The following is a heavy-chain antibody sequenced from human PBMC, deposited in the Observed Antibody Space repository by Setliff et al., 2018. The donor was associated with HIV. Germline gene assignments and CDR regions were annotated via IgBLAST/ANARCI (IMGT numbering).Heavy chain of an antibody. V-gene: IGHV1-18*01. CDR3: ARAEFLGPESDFDI. J-gene: IGHJ3*02. Sequence: ASVKVSCKASGYTFTSYGISWVRQAPGQGLEWMGWISAYNGNTNYAQKLQGRVTITADKSTSTAYLELSSLTYDDTAIYYCARAEFLGPESDFDIWGQGTMVTVSS. D-gene: IGHD3-10*01. CDR1: GYTFTSYG. CDR2: ISAYNGNT.